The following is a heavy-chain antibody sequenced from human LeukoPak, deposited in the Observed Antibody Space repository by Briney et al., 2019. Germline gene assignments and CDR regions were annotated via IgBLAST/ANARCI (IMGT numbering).Heavy chain of an antibody. CDR1: GYSTSSGYY. V-gene: IGHV4-38-2*01. D-gene: IGHD3-3*01. Sequence: SETLSLTCAVSGYSTSSGYYWGWIRQPPGKGLEWIGSIYHSGSTYYNLSLKSRVTISVDTSKNQFSLKLSSVTAADTAVYYCARGPPYYDFWSGYPNGYYYYYMDVWGKGTTVTVSS. CDR3: ARGPPYYDFWSGYPNGYYYYYMDV. J-gene: IGHJ6*03. CDR2: IYHSGST.